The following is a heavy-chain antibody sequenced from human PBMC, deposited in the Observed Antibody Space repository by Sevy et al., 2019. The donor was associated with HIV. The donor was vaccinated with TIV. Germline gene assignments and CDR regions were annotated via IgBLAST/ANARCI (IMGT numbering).Heavy chain of an antibody. CDR1: GGSISSSSYY. D-gene: IGHD2-21*02. V-gene: IGHV4-39*01. J-gene: IGHJ4*02. CDR3: AGFGGNSDFGFDY. Sequence: SETLSLTCTVSGGSISSSSYYWGWIRQPPGKGLEGFGSIYYSGSTYYNPSLKSRVTISVDTSKNQFSLKLSSVTAADTAVYYCAGFGGNSDFGFDYWGQGTLVTVSS. CDR2: IYYSGST.